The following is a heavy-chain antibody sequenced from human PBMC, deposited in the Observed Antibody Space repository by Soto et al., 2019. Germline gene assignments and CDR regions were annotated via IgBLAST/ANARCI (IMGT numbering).Heavy chain of an antibody. D-gene: IGHD5-12*01. J-gene: IGHJ3*02. CDR1: GFTFSTYN. CDR3: ARGVDIVATISAFDI. Sequence: GGSLRLSCAASGFTFSTYNMNWVRQTPGKGLEWVSSISSTSSYIYYADSVKGRFTISRDNAKNSLYLQMNSLRAEDTAVHYCARGVDIVATISAFDIWGQGTMVTVSS. CDR2: ISSTSSYI. V-gene: IGHV3-21*01.